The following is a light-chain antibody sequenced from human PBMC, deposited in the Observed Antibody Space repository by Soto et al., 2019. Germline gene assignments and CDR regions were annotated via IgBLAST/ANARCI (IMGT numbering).Light chain of an antibody. CDR1: QSVSSSY. J-gene: IGKJ5*01. V-gene: IGKV3D-20*01. CDR3: QQYGSSTLT. Sequence: EILFTQSPTTLSLSXXXXXXXXXXXSQSVSSSYLAWYQQKPGLAPRLLIYDASSRATGIPDRFSGSGSGTDFTLTISRLEPEDFAVYYCQQYGSSTLTFGQGTRLEN. CDR2: DAS.